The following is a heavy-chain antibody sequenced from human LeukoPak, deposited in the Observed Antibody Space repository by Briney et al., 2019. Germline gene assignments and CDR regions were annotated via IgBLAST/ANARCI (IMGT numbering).Heavy chain of an antibody. Sequence: PGGSLRLSCTVSGFTVSSNSMSWVRQAPGKGLEWVGLIRSKAYGGTTEYAASVKGRFTISRDDSKSIAYLQMNSLKTEDTAVYYCTRATVSYYYYYMDVWGKGTTFTVSS. D-gene: IGHD4-17*01. CDR1: GFTVSSNS. V-gene: IGHV3-49*04. CDR2: IRSKAYGGTT. CDR3: TRATVSYYYYYMDV. J-gene: IGHJ6*03.